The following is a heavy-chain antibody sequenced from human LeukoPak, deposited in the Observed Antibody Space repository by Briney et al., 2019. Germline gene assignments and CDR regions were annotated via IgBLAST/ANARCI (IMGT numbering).Heavy chain of an antibody. D-gene: IGHD6-13*01. Sequence: ASVKVSCTASGYTFTGYYMHWVRQAPGHGLEWMGWINPDSGGTNYAQKFQGRVTMTRDTSINTAYMELSRLRSDDTAVYYCAKAAAGSQHSYYYYYYLDVWGTGTTVTISS. V-gene: IGHV1-2*02. CDR1: GYTFTGYY. J-gene: IGHJ6*03. CDR3: AKAAAGSQHSYYYYYYLDV. CDR2: INPDSGGT.